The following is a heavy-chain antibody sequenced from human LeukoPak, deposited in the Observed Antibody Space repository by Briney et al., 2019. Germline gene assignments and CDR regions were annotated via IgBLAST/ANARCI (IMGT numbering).Heavy chain of an antibody. D-gene: IGHD3-22*01. CDR1: GFTFSSYA. Sequence: GGSLRLSCAASGFTFSSYAMHWVRQAPGKGLEWVAVISYDGSNKYYADSVKGRFTISRDNSKNTLYLQMNSLRAEDTAVYYCARDGVTYYYDSSGYADPPTYYYYGMDVWGQGTTVTVSS. CDR3: ARDGVTYYYDSSGYADPPTYYYYGMDV. J-gene: IGHJ6*02. CDR2: ISYDGSNK. V-gene: IGHV3-30-3*01.